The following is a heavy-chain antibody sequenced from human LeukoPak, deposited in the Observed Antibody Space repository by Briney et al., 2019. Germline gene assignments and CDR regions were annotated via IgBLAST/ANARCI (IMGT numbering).Heavy chain of an antibody. CDR3: ARGLDMVIAVAGT. CDR2: INHSGST. D-gene: IGHD6-19*01. CDR1: GGSFSGYY. Sequence: SETLSLTCAVYGGSFSGYYWSWIRQPPGKGPEWIGEINHSGSTNYNPSLKSRVTISVDTSKNQFSLKLSSVTAADTAVYYCARGLDMVIAVAGTWGQGTLVTVSS. J-gene: IGHJ4*02. V-gene: IGHV4-34*01.